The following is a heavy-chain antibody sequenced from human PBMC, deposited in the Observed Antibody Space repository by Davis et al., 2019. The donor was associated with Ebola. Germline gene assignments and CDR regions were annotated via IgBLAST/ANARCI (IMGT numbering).Heavy chain of an antibody. CDR2: IYSGGST. CDR1: GFTVSSNY. D-gene: IGHD6-6*01. CDR3: ARDSGPFEYHHGMDV. V-gene: IGHV3-66*01. Sequence: GESLKISCAASGFTVSSNYMSWVRQAPGKGLERVSVIYSGGSTYYADSVKGRFTISRDNSKNTLYLQMNSLRAEDTAVYYCARDSGPFEYHHGMDVWGQGTTVTVSS. J-gene: IGHJ6*02.